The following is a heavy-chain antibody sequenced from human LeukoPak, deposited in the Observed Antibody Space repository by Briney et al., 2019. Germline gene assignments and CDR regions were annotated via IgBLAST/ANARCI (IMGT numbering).Heavy chain of an antibody. D-gene: IGHD6-6*01. CDR1: GLSLSTSGVG. CDR3: AHKKAAVVEYYFDY. CDR2: IYWDDDK. Sequence: SGPTLVNPTQTLTLTCTFSGLSLSTSGVGVGWIRQSPGKALEWLALIYWDDDKRYSPSLNSRLIITKDTSKNQVVLTMTNMDPVDTATYYCAHKKAAVVEYYFDYWGQGTLVTVSS. J-gene: IGHJ4*02. V-gene: IGHV2-5*02.